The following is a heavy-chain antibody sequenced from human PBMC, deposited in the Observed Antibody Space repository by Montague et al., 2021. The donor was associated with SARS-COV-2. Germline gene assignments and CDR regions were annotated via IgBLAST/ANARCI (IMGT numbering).Heavy chain of an antibody. CDR1: TEAFNGYY. CDR2: VSHPGSA. Sequence: SETLSLTCAVYTEAFNGYYWTWIRQSPGKGLEWIGEVSHPGSAKYNPSLKNRITISLDTSKKQVSLRLTSVTAADTATYYCARGVYNRLIFVVSPRYYFGFWGQGNMVAVSS. D-gene: IGHD3-9*01. J-gene: IGHJ4*02. V-gene: IGHV4-34*01. CDR3: ARGVYNRLIFVVSPRYYFGF.